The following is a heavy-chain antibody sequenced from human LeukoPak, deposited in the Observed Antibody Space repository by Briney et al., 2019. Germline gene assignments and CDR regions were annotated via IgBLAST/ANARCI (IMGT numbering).Heavy chain of an antibody. CDR3: ARVLGEYGDYYDY. CDR2: IKQDGSEK. D-gene: IGHD3-16*01. Sequence: GGSLRLSCAASGFTFSSYWMSRVRQAPGKGLEWVANIKQDGSEKYYVDSVKGRFTISRDNAKNSLYLQMNSLRAEDTAVYYCARVLGEYGDYYDYWGQGTLVTVSS. J-gene: IGHJ4*02. CDR1: GFTFSSYW. V-gene: IGHV3-7*03.